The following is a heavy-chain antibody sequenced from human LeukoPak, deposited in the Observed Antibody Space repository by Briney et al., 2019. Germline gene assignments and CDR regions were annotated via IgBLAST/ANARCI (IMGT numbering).Heavy chain of an antibody. CDR1: GFTFDDYG. CDR2: INWNGGST. V-gene: IGHV3-20*04. D-gene: IGHD3-9*01. Sequence: GGSLRLSCAAAGFTFDDYGMSWVRQAAGKGLEWVSGINWNGGSTGYADSVKGRFTISRDNAKNSLYVQMNSLRAEDTALYYCAGDNRYFDWLYYYYMDVWGKGTTVTVSS. J-gene: IGHJ6*03. CDR3: AGDNRYFDWLYYYYMDV.